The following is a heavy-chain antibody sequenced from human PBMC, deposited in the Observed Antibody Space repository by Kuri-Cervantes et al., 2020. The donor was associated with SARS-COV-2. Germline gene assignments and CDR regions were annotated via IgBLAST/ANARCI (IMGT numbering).Heavy chain of an antibody. CDR1: GFTFSSYG. J-gene: IGHJ1*01. V-gene: IGHV3-30*18. CDR2: ISYDGSNK. Sequence: GESLKISCVASGFTFSSYGMHWVRQAPGKGLEWVAVISYDGSNKYYADSVKGRFTISRDNSKNTLYLQMNSLRAEDTAVYYCAKEMGATKYFQHWGQGTLVTVSS. D-gene: IGHD1-26*01. CDR3: AKEMGATKYFQH.